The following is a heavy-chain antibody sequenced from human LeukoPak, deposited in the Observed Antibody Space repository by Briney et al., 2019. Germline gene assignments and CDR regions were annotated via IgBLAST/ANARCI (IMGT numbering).Heavy chain of an antibody. CDR2: ISNDGRDQ. D-gene: IGHD3-16*01. J-gene: IGHJ4*02. CDR3: VRDFRDYRDYVAYFDS. V-gene: IGHV3-30*03. CDR1: GFTFSTYE. Sequence: GGSLRLSCAASGFTFSTYEMHWVRQAPGKGLEWVAVISNDGRDQNHAESVKGRFTISRDNSRNTLYLQMNSLKVEDTAVYYCVRDFRDYRDYVAYFDSWGQGTLVTVSS.